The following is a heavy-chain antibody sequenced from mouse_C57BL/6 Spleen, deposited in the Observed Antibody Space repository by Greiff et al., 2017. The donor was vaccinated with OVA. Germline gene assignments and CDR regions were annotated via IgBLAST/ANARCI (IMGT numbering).Heavy chain of an antibody. CDR3: ARHGAYYSNTYYAMDY. Sequence: EVKLVESGGDLVKPGGSLKLSCAASGFTFSSYGMSWVRQTPDKRLEWVATISSGGSYTYYPDSVKGRFTISRDNAKNTLYLQMSSLKSEDTAMYYCARHGAYYSNTYYAMDYWGQGTSVTVSS. J-gene: IGHJ4*01. CDR1: GFTFSSYG. D-gene: IGHD2-5*01. V-gene: IGHV5-6*02. CDR2: ISSGGSYT.